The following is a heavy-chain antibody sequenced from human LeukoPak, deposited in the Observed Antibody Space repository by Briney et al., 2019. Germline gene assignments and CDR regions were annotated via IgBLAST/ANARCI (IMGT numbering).Heavy chain of an antibody. CDR3: ARDQYDILTGYYLGHDY. D-gene: IGHD3-9*01. CDR2: INPNSGGT. V-gene: IGHV1-2*02. Sequence: ASVKVSCKASGYTFTGYYMHWVRQAPGQGLEWMGWINPNSGGTNYAQKFQGRVTMTRDTSISTAYMELSRLRSDDTAVYYCARDQYDILTGYYLGHDYWGQGTLVTVSS. J-gene: IGHJ4*02. CDR1: GYTFTGYY.